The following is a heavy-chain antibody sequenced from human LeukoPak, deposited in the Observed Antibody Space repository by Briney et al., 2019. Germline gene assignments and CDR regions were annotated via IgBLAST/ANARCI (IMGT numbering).Heavy chain of an antibody. D-gene: IGHD4-11*01. J-gene: IGHJ4*02. CDR1: GGSISSGGYY. Sequence: SETLSLTCTVSGGSISSGGYYWSWIRQPPGKGLEWIGYIYHSGSTYYNPSLKSRVTISVDRSKNQFSLKLSSVTAADTAVYYCARSAPTGSQLFDYWGQGTLVTVSS. CDR2: IYHSGST. V-gene: IGHV4-30-2*01. CDR3: ARSAPTGSQLFDY.